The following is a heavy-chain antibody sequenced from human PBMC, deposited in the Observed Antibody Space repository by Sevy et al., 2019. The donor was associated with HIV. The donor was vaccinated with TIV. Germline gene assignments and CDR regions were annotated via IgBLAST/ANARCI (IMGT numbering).Heavy chain of an antibody. Sequence: GGSLRLSCAASGFTFSSYNMNWVRQATGKGLEWVSSISSSSSSIYYADSVRGRFTISRDNAKNSLYLQMNSLRAEDTALYYCARVVAYCTGGTCFPGYYYGMDVWGQGTTVTVSS. CDR3: ARVVAYCTGGTCFPGYYYGMDV. D-gene: IGHD2-15*01. CDR1: GFTFSSYN. J-gene: IGHJ6*02. V-gene: IGHV3-21*01. CDR2: ISSSSSSI.